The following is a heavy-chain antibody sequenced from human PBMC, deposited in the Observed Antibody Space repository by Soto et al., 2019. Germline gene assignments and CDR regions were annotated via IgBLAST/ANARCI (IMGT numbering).Heavy chain of an antibody. V-gene: IGHV3-66*01. CDR2: IYRDAST. Sequence: GGSLRLSCTASGFTVSSNLMTWVRQAPGKGLEWVSVIYRDASTYYADSVKGRFTISRDNSNNTLYLQMNSLRAEDTAVYYCATRTGGSGHIYYYYYYMDVWGKGTTVTVSS. CDR3: ATRTGGSGHIYYYYYYMDV. CDR1: GFTVSSNL. D-gene: IGHD3-16*01. J-gene: IGHJ6*03.